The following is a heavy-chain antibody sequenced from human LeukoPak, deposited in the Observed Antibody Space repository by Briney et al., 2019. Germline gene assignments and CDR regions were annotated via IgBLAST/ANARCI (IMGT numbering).Heavy chain of an antibody. CDR1: GGTLSSYA. Sequence: ASVKVSCKASGGTLSSYAINWVRQAPGQGVEWMGGIIPIFGTANYAQKFQGRVTITADESTSTAYMELSSLRSEDTAVYYCARDQEVGATTYFDYWGQGTLVTVSS. V-gene: IGHV1-69*13. CDR3: ARDQEVGATTYFDY. J-gene: IGHJ4*02. CDR2: IIPIFGTA. D-gene: IGHD1-26*01.